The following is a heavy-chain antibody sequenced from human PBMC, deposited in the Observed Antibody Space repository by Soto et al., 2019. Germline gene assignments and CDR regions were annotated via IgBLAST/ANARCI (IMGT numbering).Heavy chain of an antibody. J-gene: IGHJ5*02. V-gene: IGHV5-51*01. CDR3: ARRGTREWFDH. D-gene: IGHD1-26*01. CDR1: CYSFSNYW. Sequence: LGESLNISCKGSCYSFSNYWIGWGRPMPRKGPEWLWMIYPGDSDTRYSPSFQGQATIRTDTSSSTGYLRWCSLRASDIAIYYCARRGTREWFDHWGQGTLVTVSS. CDR2: IYPGDSDT.